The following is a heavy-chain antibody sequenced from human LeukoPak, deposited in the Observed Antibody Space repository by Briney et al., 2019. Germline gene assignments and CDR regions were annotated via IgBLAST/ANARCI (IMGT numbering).Heavy chain of an antibody. J-gene: IGHJ4*02. D-gene: IGHD2-2*01. CDR1: GFTFSTYA. CDR2: ISGSGGST. V-gene: IGHV3-23*01. Sequence: GGSLRLSCAASGFTFSTYAMSWVRQAPGKGLEWVSAISGSGGSTYYADSVKGRFTISRDNSKNTLYLQMNSLRADDTAVYYCAREDLVPAWGFDYWGQGTLVTVSS. CDR3: AREDLVPAWGFDY.